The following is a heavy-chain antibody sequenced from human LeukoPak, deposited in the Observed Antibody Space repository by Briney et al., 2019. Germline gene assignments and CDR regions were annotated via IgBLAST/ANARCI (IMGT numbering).Heavy chain of an antibody. CDR1: GFTVSDYY. J-gene: IGHJ6*03. CDR2: IYYTGAT. CDR3: ARDNYEDFWSGYYPYYYYMDV. Sequence: GGSLRLSCAGSGFTVSDYYMSWVRQAPGKGLEWVSVIYYTGATYYADSVKDRFTISRDNSKNSLYLQMNSLRAEDTAVYYCARDNYEDFWSGYYPYYYYMDVWGKGTTVTVSS. V-gene: IGHV3-53*01. D-gene: IGHD3-3*01.